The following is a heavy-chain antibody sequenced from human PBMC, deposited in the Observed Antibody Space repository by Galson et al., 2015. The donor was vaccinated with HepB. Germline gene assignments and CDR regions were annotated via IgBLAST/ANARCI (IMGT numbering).Heavy chain of an antibody. CDR2: INTGNGNT. CDR1: GYTFTSYS. CDR3: AREKEPPRAGLYSWFDP. J-gene: IGHJ5*02. V-gene: IGHV1-3*04. D-gene: IGHD5-12*01. Sequence: SVKVSCKASGYTFTSYSMHWVRQAPGQRLEWMGWINTGNGNTKYSQKFQGRVTITSDTSASTAYMELSSLRSEDTAVYYCAREKEPPRAGLYSWFDPWGQGTLVTVSS.